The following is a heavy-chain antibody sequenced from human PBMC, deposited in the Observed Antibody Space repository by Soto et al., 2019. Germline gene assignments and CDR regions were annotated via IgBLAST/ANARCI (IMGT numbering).Heavy chain of an antibody. J-gene: IGHJ4*02. D-gene: IGHD3-22*01. Sequence: QVQLVESGGGVVQPGRSLGLSCVASGFTFGNYAMHWVRQAPGKGLEWVALISSGGGHIYYANSVKGRFSISRDNSKNTVHLQMNSLRAEDTAVYYCARDSDSNGYISTFDYWGQGALVTVSS. V-gene: IGHV3-30-3*01. CDR3: ARDSDSNGYISTFDY. CDR1: GFTFGNYA. CDR2: ISSGGGHI.